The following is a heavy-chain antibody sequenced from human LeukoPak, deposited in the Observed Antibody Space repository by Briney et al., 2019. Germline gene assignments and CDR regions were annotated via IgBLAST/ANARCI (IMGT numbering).Heavy chain of an antibody. J-gene: IGHJ4*02. V-gene: IGHV5-51*01. CDR1: GYSFTTYW. Sequence: GESLKISCKGSGYSFTTYWIAWVRQMPGKGLGWMGLIYPGDSDIRYSPSFQGQVTISADKSITTAYLQWSSLKASDTAMYYCARHGGTYAYDYWGQGILVTVSS. D-gene: IGHD5-12*01. CDR3: ARHGGTYAYDY. CDR2: IYPGDSDI.